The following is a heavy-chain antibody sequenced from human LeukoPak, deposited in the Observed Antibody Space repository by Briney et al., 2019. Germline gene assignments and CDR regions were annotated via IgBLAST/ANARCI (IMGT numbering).Heavy chain of an antibody. CDR2: IYPGDSDT. D-gene: IGHD3-22*01. Sequence: GESLKISCKGSGYSFTSYWIAWVRQMPGKGLDWMGIIYPGDSDTRYSPSFQGQVTISADKSISTAYLQWSSLKASGTAMYYCARRAYYDSGYFDYWGQGTLVTVSS. J-gene: IGHJ4*02. CDR1: GYSFTSYW. V-gene: IGHV5-51*01. CDR3: ARRAYYDSGYFDY.